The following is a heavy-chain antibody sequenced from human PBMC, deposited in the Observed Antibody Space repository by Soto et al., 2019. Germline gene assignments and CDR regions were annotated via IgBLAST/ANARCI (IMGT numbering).Heavy chain of an antibody. J-gene: IGHJ4*02. CDR2: IFHNGRS. CDR3: ARYSSASCHPPYCFDY. Sequence: PAETLTLTCTFSVDSNSKSYWSWIRQSPGKELEWIGFIFHNGRSLDYNPSFKSRATISIDTSTNQFSLKLNSVTAADTAIYYCARYSSASCHPPYCFDYWGQGTPVTVSS. V-gene: IGHV4-59*01. CDR1: VDSNSKSY. D-gene: IGHD2-2*01.